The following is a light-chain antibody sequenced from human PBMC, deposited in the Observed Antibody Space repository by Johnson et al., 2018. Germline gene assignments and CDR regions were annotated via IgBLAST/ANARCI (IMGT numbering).Light chain of an antibody. V-gene: IGLV1-51*02. CDR1: SSNIGNNY. CDR2: ENN. J-gene: IGLJ1*01. CDR3: GTWDSSLSAGNV. Sequence: QSVLTQPPSVSAAPGQKVTISCSGSSSNIGNNYVSWYQQLPGTAPKLLIYENNKRPSGIPDRFSGSKSGTSATVDITGLQTGDEADYYCGTWDSSLSAGNVFGTGTKVTVL.